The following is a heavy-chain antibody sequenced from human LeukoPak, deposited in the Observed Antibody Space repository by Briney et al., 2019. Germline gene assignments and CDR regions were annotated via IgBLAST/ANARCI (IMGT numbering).Heavy chain of an antibody. CDR2: IKQDGSEK. J-gene: IGHJ4*02. V-gene: IGHV3-7*03. D-gene: IGHD3-16*01. CDR1: GLTFSNYW. CDR3: ARDGFGTGSN. Sequence: TGGSLRLSCAASGLTFSNYWMDWVRQAPGKGLEWVANIKQDGSEKNYVDSVKGRFIISGDNAKNSLYLQMNTLRADDTAVYYCARDGFGTGSNWGQGTLVTVSS.